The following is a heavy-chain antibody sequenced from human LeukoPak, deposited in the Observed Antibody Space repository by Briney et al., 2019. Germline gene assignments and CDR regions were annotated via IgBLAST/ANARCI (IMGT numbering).Heavy chain of an antibody. CDR2: IYYSGST. J-gene: IGHJ5*02. CDR1: GGSISSSSYY. CDR3: ARGFFWSGPSWFDP. Sequence: PSETLSLTCTVSGGSISSSSYYWGWIRQPPGKGLEWIGSIYYSGSTYYNPSLKSRVTISVDTSKNQFSLKLSSVTAADTAVYYCARGFFWSGPSWFDPWGQGTLVTVSS. V-gene: IGHV4-39*07. D-gene: IGHD3-3*01.